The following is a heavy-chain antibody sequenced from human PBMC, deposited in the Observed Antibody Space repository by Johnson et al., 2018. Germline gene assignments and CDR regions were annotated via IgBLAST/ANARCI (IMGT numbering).Heavy chain of an antibody. CDR1: NGSIGSYY. V-gene: IGHV4-59*01. J-gene: IGHJ6*03. CDR2: IYYSGNT. Sequence: QVQLQESGPGLVKXSETLSLTCTVSNGSIGSYYWNWIRQSPGKGLEWIGYIYYSGNTNYNPSLKSRVTMSIDTSKNQFSLKLGSVTAADTAMYYCARGGFCDNSSCYIGHFYYMDVWGKGTTVTVSS. D-gene: IGHD2-2*02. CDR3: ARGGFCDNSSCYIGHFYYMDV.